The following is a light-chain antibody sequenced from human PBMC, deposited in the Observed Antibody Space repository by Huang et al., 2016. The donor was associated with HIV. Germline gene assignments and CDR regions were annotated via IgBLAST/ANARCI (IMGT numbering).Light chain of an antibody. Sequence: EIVMTQSPATLSVSPGERATLSCRASQSVGNRLAWYQQKPGQPPRLLIYNSSPRATDIPPRFSGSGSGTEFTLTISSLQSEDFAVYYCHQYNKWPPTFGQGTKVEIK. J-gene: IGKJ1*01. CDR2: NSS. V-gene: IGKV3-15*01. CDR3: HQYNKWPPT. CDR1: QSVGNR.